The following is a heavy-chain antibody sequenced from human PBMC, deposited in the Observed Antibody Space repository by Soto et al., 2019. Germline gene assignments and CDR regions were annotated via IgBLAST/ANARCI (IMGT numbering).Heavy chain of an antibody. D-gene: IGHD3-22*01. Sequence: PGGSLRLSCAASGFTFSSYGMHWVRQAPGKGLEWVAVIWYDGSNKYYADSVKGRFTISRDNSKNTLYLQMNSLRAEDTAVYYCARTYYYDSSGYYGDAFDIWGQGTMVTVS. J-gene: IGHJ3*02. CDR3: ARTYYYDSSGYYGDAFDI. CDR2: IWYDGSNK. V-gene: IGHV3-33*01. CDR1: GFTFSSYG.